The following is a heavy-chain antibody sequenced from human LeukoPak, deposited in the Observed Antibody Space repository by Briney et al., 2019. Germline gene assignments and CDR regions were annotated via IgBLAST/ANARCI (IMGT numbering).Heavy chain of an antibody. Sequence: GRSLRLSCAASGFTFSSYGMHWVRQAPGKGLEWVAVISYDGSNKYYADSVKGRFTISRDNAKNSLYLEMNSLRPEDTAVYFCARGEAFCDYWGQGARVTVSS. CDR3: ARGEAFCDY. CDR2: ISYDGSNK. D-gene: IGHD3-3*02. CDR1: GFTFSSYG. V-gene: IGHV3-30*03. J-gene: IGHJ4*02.